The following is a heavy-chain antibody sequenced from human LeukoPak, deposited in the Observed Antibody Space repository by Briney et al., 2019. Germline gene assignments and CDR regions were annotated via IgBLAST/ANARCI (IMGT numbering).Heavy chain of an antibody. Sequence: SETLSLTCTVSGGSISSYYWSWIRQPPGKGLEWIGYIYYSGSTNYNPSLKSRVTISVDTSKNQFSQKLSSVTAADTAVYYCASHDYGDYWYFDLWGRGTLVTVSS. CDR1: GGSISSYY. D-gene: IGHD4-17*01. J-gene: IGHJ2*01. CDR3: ASHDYGDYWYFDL. V-gene: IGHV4-59*01. CDR2: IYYSGST.